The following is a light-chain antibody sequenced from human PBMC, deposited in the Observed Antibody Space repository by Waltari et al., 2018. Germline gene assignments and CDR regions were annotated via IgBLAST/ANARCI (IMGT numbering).Light chain of an antibody. CDR2: GKN. CDR1: SLRSYY. CDR3: NSRDSSGNHHVV. V-gene: IGLV3-19*01. J-gene: IGLJ2*01. Sequence: SSELTQDPAVSVALGQTVRITCQGDSLRSYYASWYQQKPGQAPVLVIYGKNNRPSGIPDRFSGSSSGNTASLTITGAQAEDGADYYCNSRDSSGNHHVVFGGGTKLTVL.